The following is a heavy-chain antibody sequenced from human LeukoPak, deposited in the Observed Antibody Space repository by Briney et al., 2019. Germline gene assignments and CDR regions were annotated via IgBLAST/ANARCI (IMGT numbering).Heavy chain of an antibody. D-gene: IGHD3-22*01. CDR1: GGSFSGYY. CDR3: ARGATMILDY. Sequence: KPSETLSLTCAVYGGSFSGYYWSWIRQPPGKGLEWIGEINHSGSTNYNPSLKSRVTISVDTSKNQFSLKLSSVTAADTAAYYCARGATMILDYWGQGTLVTVSS. V-gene: IGHV4-34*01. J-gene: IGHJ4*02. CDR2: INHSGST.